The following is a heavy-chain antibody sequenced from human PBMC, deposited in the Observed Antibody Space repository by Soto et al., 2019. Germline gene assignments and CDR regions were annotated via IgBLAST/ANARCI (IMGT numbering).Heavy chain of an antibody. V-gene: IGHV3-7*01. CDR3: ARGLPYYDILTGWDYYYYGMDV. Sequence: VSLRLSCAASGFTFSSYWMSWVRQAPGKGLEWVANIKQDGSEKYYVDSVKGRFTISRDNAKNSLYLQMNSLRAEDTAVYYCARGLPYYDILTGWDYYYYGMDVWGQGTTVTVSS. CDR1: GFTFSSYW. D-gene: IGHD3-9*01. CDR2: IKQDGSEK. J-gene: IGHJ6*02.